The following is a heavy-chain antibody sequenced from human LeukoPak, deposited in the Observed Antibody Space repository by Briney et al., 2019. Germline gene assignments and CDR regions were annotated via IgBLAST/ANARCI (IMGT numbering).Heavy chain of an antibody. D-gene: IGHD3-22*01. J-gene: IGHJ4*02. CDR3: ARVPYDSSGYSFDY. CDR2: IYTSGST. V-gene: IGHV4-4*07. Sequence: SETLSITCTASGGSFSSYYRSWIRQPAGKGLEWIGRIYTSGSTNYNPSRKSRVTMSVDTSKNQFSLKLSSVTAADTAVYYCARVPYDSSGYSFDYWGQGTLVTVSS. CDR1: GGSFSSYY.